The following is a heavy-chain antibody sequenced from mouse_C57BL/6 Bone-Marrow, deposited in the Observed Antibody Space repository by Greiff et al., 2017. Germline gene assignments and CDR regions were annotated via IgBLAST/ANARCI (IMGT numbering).Heavy chain of an antibody. V-gene: IGHV1-4*01. CDR3: ARPGDYYGRS. D-gene: IGHD1-1*01. Sequence: VQLQQSGAELARPGASVQMSCQASGYTFTSYTMHWVKQRPGQGLEWIGYINPSSGYTQYNQKFKDKATLTADKSARPANMQLGSLTSEDSAVCDCARPGDYYGRSWGQGTTLTFSS. CDR2: INPSSGYT. CDR1: GYTFTSYT. J-gene: IGHJ2*01.